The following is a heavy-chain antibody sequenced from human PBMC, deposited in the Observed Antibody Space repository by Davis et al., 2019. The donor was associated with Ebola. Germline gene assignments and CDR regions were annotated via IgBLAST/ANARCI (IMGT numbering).Heavy chain of an antibody. D-gene: IGHD1-1*01. CDR3: AKSNRNDFKMLDY. J-gene: IGHJ4*02. Sequence: ESPLRLSFATPGFTAPNYAMTWVRHAPGKGLEWVSTIILTGSRTYYAHSVKARFTISRDNSKNTLYLQMTSLRAAETAVYYCAKSNRNDFKMLDYWGQGTLVTVSS. V-gene: IGHV3-23*01. CDR2: IILTGSRT. CDR1: GFTAPNYA.